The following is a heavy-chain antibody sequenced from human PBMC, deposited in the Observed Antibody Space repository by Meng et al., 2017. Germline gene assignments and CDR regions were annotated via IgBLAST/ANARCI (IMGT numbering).Heavy chain of an antibody. J-gene: IGHJ4*02. D-gene: IGHD2-2*01. CDR2: ISSSGSTI. CDR3: ARQGYCSSTSCYGPDY. Sequence: QGQGGWSGGCLVKPGGSLILSWAASGLPLSDYYMSWIRQAPGKGLEWVSYISSSGSTIYYADSVKGRFTISRDNAKNSLYLQMNSLRAEDTAVYYCARQGYCSSTSCYGPDYWGQGTLVTVSS. V-gene: IGHV3-11*01. CDR1: GLPLSDYY.